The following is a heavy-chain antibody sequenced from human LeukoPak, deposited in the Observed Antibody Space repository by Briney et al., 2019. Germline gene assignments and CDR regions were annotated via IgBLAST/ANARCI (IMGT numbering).Heavy chain of an antibody. CDR2: IYTTGST. D-gene: IGHD1-7*01. V-gene: IGHV4-4*07. J-gene: IGHJ6*03. CDR1: GGSISSYY. Sequence: SETLSLTCTVSGGSISSYYWSWIRQPAGKGLEWIGRIYTTGSTNYNPSLKNRVTMSVDTSNNQFSLKLSSVTAADTAVYYCARVTGTTLYYYMDVWGKGTTVTVSS. CDR3: ARVTGTTLYYYMDV.